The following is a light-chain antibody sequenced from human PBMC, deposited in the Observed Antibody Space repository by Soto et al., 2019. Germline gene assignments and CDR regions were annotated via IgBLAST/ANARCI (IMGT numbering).Light chain of an antibody. Sequence: DIQMTQSPSSLSASVGDRVTITCRASQSISNYLNWYQQKPGKAPKLLIYEASRLQSGVPSRFSGRGSVTDFTLTISSLQPEDFATYYCQQSYSTPLYTFGQGTKLEIK. CDR3: QQSYSTPLYT. J-gene: IGKJ2*01. CDR2: EAS. CDR1: QSISNY. V-gene: IGKV1-39*01.